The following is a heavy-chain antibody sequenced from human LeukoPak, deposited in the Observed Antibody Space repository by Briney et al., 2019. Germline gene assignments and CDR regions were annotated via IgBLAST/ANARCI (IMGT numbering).Heavy chain of an antibody. CDR1: GFTVSRNY. V-gene: IGHV3-48*02. D-gene: IGHD1-26*01. J-gene: IGHJ4*02. CDR2: INSNSRTI. Sequence: PGGSLRLSCAASGFTVSRNYMNWVRQAPGKGLEWVSYINSNSRTIYYADSVKGRFTVSRDNAKNSLYLQMNSLRDEDTAVYYCARDPTISGSYSDYWGQGTLVTVSS. CDR3: ARDPTISGSYSDY.